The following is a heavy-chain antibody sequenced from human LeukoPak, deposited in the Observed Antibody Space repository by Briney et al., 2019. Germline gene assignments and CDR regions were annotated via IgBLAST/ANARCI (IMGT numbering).Heavy chain of an antibody. CDR1: GFTFSSSW. CDR2: IKQDGSEK. V-gene: IGHV3-7*01. D-gene: IGHD1-26*01. Sequence: GGSLRLSCVASGFTFSSSWMSWVRQAPGKGLEWVANIKQDGSEKYYVDSVKGRFTISRDNARNSLYLQMNSLRAEDTAVYYCARDSDGSYYYYYYYYLDVWGKGTTVTVSS. J-gene: IGHJ6*03. CDR3: ARDSDGSYYYYYYYYLDV.